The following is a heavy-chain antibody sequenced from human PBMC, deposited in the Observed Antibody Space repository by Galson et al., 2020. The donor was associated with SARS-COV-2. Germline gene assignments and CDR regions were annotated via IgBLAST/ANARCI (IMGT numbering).Heavy chain of an antibody. CDR1: GSTFTGYY. J-gene: IGHJ6*02. D-gene: IGHD6-13*01. V-gene: IGHV1-2*02. CDR3: ARDLAYSSSWYRPFRSGMDV. CDR2: INPNSGGP. Sequence: ASVTVSCKASGSTFTGYYLHWVRQAPGQGLEWMGWINPNSGGPNYAQKFQGRVTMTRDTSISTASMELSRLRSDDTAVYYCARDLAYSSSWYRPFRSGMDVWGQGTTVTVSS.